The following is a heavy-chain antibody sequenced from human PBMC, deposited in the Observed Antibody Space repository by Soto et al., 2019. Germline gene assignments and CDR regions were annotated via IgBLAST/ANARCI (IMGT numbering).Heavy chain of an antibody. D-gene: IGHD2-2*01. V-gene: IGHV1-69*13. CDR2: IIPIFGTA. Sequence: ASVKVSCKASGGTFSSYAISWVRQAPGQGLEWMGGIIPIFGTANYAQKFQGRVTITADESTSTAYMELSSLRSEDTAVYYCSRRIVPSAATTYGMDVWGQGXTVTV. J-gene: IGHJ6*02. CDR3: SRRIVPSAATTYGMDV. CDR1: GGTFSSYA.